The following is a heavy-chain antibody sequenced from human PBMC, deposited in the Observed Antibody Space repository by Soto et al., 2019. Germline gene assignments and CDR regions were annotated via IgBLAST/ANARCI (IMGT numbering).Heavy chain of an antibody. J-gene: IGHJ4*02. CDR1: GFTFSSYA. CDR3: AKNLAVAIYWGGDY. CDR2: ISGSGGST. D-gene: IGHD6-19*01. Sequence: GGSLRLSCAASGFTFSSYAMSWVRQAPGKGLEWVPAISGSGGSTYYADSVKGRFTISRDNSKNTLYLQMNSLRAEDTAVYYCAKNLAVAIYWGGDYWGQGTLVTVSS. V-gene: IGHV3-23*01.